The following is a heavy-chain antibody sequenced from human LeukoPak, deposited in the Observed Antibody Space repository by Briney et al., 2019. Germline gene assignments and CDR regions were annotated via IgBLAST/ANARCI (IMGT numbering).Heavy chain of an antibody. J-gene: IGHJ3*02. CDR2: IYYSGST. V-gene: IGHV4-59*01. CDR3: ARDSGYGLPIDAFDI. D-gene: IGHD5-12*01. CDR1: GGSISSYY. Sequence: PSETLSLTCTVSGGSISSYYWSWLRQPPGKGLEWIGYIYYSGSTNYSPSLKSRVTISVDTSKNQFSLKLSSVTAADTAVYYCARDSGYGLPIDAFDIWGQGTMVTVSS.